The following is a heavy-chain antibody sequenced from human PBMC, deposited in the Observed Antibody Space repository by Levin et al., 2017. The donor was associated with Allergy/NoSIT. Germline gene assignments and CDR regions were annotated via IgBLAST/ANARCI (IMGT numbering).Heavy chain of an antibody. CDR2: INPNSGDT. CDR1: GYTFIANY. V-gene: IGHV1-2*02. CDR3: ARSADYNILVGYFYYYYMDV. D-gene: IGHD3-9*01. Sequence: GASVKVSCKASGYTFIANYLHWVRQAPGQGLEWMGWINPNSGDTHHAQKFQGRVSMTRDTSTNTVYMEMTTLTSDDTAVFFCARSADYNILVGYFYYYYMDVWGGGTTVTVSS. J-gene: IGHJ6*03.